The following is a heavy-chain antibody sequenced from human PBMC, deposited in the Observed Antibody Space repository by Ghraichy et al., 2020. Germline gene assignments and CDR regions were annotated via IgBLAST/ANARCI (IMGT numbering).Heavy chain of an antibody. Sequence: SETLSLTCTVSGGSISDYYWSWIRQPPGKGLEWIGYIHYSGSTNYNPSLKSRVTISPDTSKNQLSLKLSSVTAADTAIYYCARHKLIAIVVVVAPLDIWGQGTMVTVSS. J-gene: IGHJ3*02. CDR1: GGSISDYY. V-gene: IGHV4-59*08. CDR2: IHYSGST. D-gene: IGHD2-15*01. CDR3: ARHKLIAIVVVVAPLDI.